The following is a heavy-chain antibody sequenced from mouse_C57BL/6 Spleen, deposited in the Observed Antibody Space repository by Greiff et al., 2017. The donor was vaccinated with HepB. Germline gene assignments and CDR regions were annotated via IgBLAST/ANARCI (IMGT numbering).Heavy chain of an antibody. V-gene: IGHV5-4*01. Sequence: EVKLVESGGGLVKPGGSLKLSCAASGFTFSSYAMSWVRQTPEKRLEWVATISDGGSYTYYPDNVKGRFTISRDNAKNNLYLQMSHLKSEDTAMYYCARERKITTVVPYFDYWGQGTTLTVSS. CDR3: ARERKITTVVPYFDY. J-gene: IGHJ2*01. CDR2: ISDGGSYT. D-gene: IGHD1-1*01. CDR1: GFTFSSYA.